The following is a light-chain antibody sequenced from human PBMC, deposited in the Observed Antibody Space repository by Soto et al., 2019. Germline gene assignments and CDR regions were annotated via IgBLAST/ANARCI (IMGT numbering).Light chain of an antibody. Sequence: QSVLTQSPSASGTPGQRVSISCSGSSSNIGSNNVYWYQHFPGSAPRFLIYPNSPRPSGVPDRFSASKSGTSASLAISGLRPEDEATYYCATWDDSPSGRSWVFGGGTKVTVL. CDR2: PNS. J-gene: IGLJ3*02. CDR3: ATWDDSPSGRSWV. V-gene: IGLV1-47*01. CDR1: SSNIGSNN.